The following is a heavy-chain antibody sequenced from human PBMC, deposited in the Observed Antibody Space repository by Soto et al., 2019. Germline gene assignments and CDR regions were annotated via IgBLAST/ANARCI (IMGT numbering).Heavy chain of an antibody. Sequence: PSETLSLTCTVSGGSIGGSAYHWGWIRQPPGSGLEWIGSIDYSGRVYYSESLLGRVTILVDTSTNRFSLSLDSVTAADTAVYYCAINPGIYEDGTDYWGQGTMVTVSS. V-gene: IGHV4-39*02. CDR1: GGSIGGSAYH. CDR3: AINPGIYEDGTDY. CDR2: IDYSGRV. D-gene: IGHD1-20*01. J-gene: IGHJ4*02.